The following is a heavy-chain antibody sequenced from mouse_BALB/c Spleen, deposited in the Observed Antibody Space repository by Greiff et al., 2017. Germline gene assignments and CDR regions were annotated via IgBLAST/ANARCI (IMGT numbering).Heavy chain of an antibody. CDR1: GFTFSSYA. CDR3: ARDYGYGYFDV. Sequence: EVKLMESGGGLVKPGGSLKLSCAASGFTFSSYAMSWVRQTPEKRLEWVASISSGGSTYYPDSVKGRFTISRDNARNILYLQMSSLRSEDTAMYYCARDYGYGYFDVWGAGTTVTVSS. V-gene: IGHV5-6-5*01. J-gene: IGHJ1*01. CDR2: ISSGGST. D-gene: IGHD1-1*01.